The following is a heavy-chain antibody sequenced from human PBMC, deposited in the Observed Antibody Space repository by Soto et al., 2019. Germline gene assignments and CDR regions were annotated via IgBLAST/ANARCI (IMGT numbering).Heavy chain of an antibody. Sequence: SETLSLTCTVSGGSISSGGFYWSWIRQHPGKGLEWIGHIYHTGSTYYNPSLRSRVTISVDTSQNQVSLKLSSVTAADTAVYYCARDGYGYTSGANAYDIWGQGTMVTVS. CDR3: ARDGYGYTSGANAYDI. J-gene: IGHJ3*02. V-gene: IGHV4-31*03. CDR1: GGSISSGGFY. D-gene: IGHD2-8*02. CDR2: IYHTGST.